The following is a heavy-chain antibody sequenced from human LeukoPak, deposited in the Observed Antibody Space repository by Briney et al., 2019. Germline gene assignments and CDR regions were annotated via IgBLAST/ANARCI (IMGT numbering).Heavy chain of an antibody. Sequence: PSETLSLTCTVSGDSINSGSYYWSWIRQPAGKGLEWMGRIYTGGSTGYNPSLESRITISVDTSKNQFSLQLSSVTAADTAVYYCARQDGVLDGYNSDDWDYFDYWGQGTLVTVSS. CDR1: GDSINSGSYY. V-gene: IGHV4-61*02. D-gene: IGHD5-24*01. CDR3: ARQDGVLDGYNSDDWDYFDY. CDR2: IYTGGST. J-gene: IGHJ4*02.